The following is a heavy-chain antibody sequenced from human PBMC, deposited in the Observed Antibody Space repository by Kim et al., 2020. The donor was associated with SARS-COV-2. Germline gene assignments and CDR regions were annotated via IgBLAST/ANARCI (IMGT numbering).Heavy chain of an antibody. J-gene: IGHJ4*02. D-gene: IGHD3-10*01. V-gene: IGHV5-51*01. CDR1: GYSFTSYW. CDR2: IYPGDSDT. CDR3: ARANDYYGSGSQGDY. Sequence: GESLKISCKGSGYSFTSYWIGWVRQMPGKGLEWMGIIYPGDSDTRYSPSFQGQVTISADKSISTAYLQWSSLKASDTAMYYCARANDYYGSGSQGDYWGQETLVTVSS.